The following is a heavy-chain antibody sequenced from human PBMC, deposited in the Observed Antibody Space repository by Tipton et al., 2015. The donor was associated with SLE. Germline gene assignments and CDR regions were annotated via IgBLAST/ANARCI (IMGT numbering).Heavy chain of an antibody. V-gene: IGHV3-23*01. J-gene: IGHJ4*02. CDR2: ISGSGGST. Sequence: GSLRLSCAASGFTFSSYWMHWVRQAPGKGLEWVSAISGSGGSTYYADSVKGRFTISRDNSKNTLYLQMNSLRAEDTAVYYCAARLLVTTLRGWGQGTLVTVSS. D-gene: IGHD4-17*01. CDR1: GFTFSSYW. CDR3: AARLLVTTLRG.